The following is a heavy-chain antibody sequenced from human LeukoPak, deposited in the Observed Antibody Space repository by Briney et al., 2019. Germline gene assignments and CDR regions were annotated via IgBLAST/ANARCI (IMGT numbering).Heavy chain of an antibody. V-gene: IGHV3-23*01. Sequence: PGGSLRLSCAASGFTFTNYAMSWVRQAPGKGLEWVSGITGRDDSRFYADSVKGRFTISRDNSKKTLYLQMNSLRAEDTAVYYCAKDAHDYGDYYFDYWGQGTLVTVPS. CDR3: AKDAHDYGDYYFDY. D-gene: IGHD4-17*01. CDR1: GFTFTNYA. J-gene: IGHJ4*02. CDR2: ITGRDDSR.